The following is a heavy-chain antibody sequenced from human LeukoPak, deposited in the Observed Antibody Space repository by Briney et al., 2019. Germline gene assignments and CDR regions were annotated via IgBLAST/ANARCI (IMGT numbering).Heavy chain of an antibody. CDR1: GFTFISYA. D-gene: IGHD6-13*01. V-gene: IGHV3-30*04. CDR2: ISYDGSNK. CDR3: ARDVIAAAVYYFDY. J-gene: IGHJ4*02. Sequence: GGSLRLSCAASGFTFISYAMHWVRQAPGKGLEWVAVISYDGSNKYYADSVKGRFTISRDNSKNTLYLQMNSLRAEDTAVYYCARDVIAAAVYYFDYWGQGTLVTVSS.